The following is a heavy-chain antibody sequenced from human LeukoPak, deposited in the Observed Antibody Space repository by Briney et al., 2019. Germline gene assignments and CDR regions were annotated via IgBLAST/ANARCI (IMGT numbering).Heavy chain of an antibody. CDR3: ARGGGYCSSTSCYPNAFDI. J-gene: IGHJ3*02. Sequence: SQTLSLTCTVSGGSISSGDYYWSWIRQPPGKGLEWIGYIYYSGSTYCNPSLKSRVTISVDTSKNQFSLKLSSVTAADTAVYYCARGGGYCSSTSCYPNAFDIWGQGTMVTVSS. D-gene: IGHD2-2*01. CDR1: GGSISSGDYY. CDR2: IYYSGST. V-gene: IGHV4-30-4*08.